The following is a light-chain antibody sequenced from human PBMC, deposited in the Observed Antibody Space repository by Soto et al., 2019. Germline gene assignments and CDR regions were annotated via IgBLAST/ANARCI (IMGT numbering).Light chain of an antibody. CDR1: QSVSNNY. Sequence: EILLPQAPGTLSLSPLERATLSCRASQSVSNNYLAWYQQKPGQAPRLLIYGASNRATGIPDRFSGSGSGTDFTLTISRLEPEDFAVYYCQQYGSSGTFGQGTKVDNK. V-gene: IGKV3-20*01. CDR2: GAS. J-gene: IGKJ1*01. CDR3: QQYGSSGT.